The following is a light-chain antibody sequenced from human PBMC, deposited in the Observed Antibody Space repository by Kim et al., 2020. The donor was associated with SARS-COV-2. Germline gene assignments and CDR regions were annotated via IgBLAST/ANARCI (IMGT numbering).Light chain of an antibody. V-gene: IGKV1-5*03. Sequence: DNQMTQSPSTLSASVGDRVTLTCRASQTINSWLDWYQQKPGKAPKLLIYTASTLQNGVPSRFSGSKSGTEFTLTNSSLQPDDFATYFCLQYNGYPLTFGGGTKVDIK. J-gene: IGKJ4*01. CDR2: TAS. CDR1: QTINSW. CDR3: LQYNGYPLT.